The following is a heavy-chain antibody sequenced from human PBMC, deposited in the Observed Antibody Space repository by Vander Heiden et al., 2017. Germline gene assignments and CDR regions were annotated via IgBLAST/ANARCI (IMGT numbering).Heavy chain of an antibody. CDR1: GFTFSNAW. CDR3: TPGGGAYL. V-gene: IGHV3-15*07. D-gene: IGHD3-16*01. Sequence: EVQLVESGGGLVKPGGSLRLSCAASGFTFSNAWMNWVRQAPGKGLEGGGRIKRKTGGGTKDYAAPVKRRFTISRDDSKNTLYLEMNSLKTEDTAVDYCTPGGGAYLWGRGTLVTVSS. J-gene: IGHJ2*01. CDR2: IKRKTGGGTK.